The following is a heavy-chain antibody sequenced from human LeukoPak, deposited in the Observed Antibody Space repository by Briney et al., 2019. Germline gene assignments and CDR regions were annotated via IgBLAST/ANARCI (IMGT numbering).Heavy chain of an antibody. J-gene: IGHJ4*02. CDR2: INPNSGGT. D-gene: IGHD3-10*01. CDR1: GYTFTGYY. CDR3: AREPAYYYGSGKDY. Sequence: ASVKVSCKASGYTFTGYYMHWVRQAPGQGLEWMGWINPNSGGTNYAQKFQGRVTMTRDTSISTAYMELSRLRSDDTAVYYCAREPAYYYGSGKDYWGQGTLVTVSS. V-gene: IGHV1-2*02.